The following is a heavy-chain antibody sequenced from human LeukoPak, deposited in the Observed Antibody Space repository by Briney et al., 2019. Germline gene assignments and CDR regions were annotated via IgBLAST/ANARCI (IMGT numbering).Heavy chain of an antibody. Sequence: GGSLRLSCAASGFTFSSYWMSWVRQAPGKGLEWVANIKQDGSEKYYVDSVKGRFTISRDNAKNSLYLQMNSLRAEDTAVYYCARGGSSPEDPFDYWGQGTLVTVSS. CDR3: ARGGSSPEDPFDY. J-gene: IGHJ4*02. CDR1: GFTFSSYW. V-gene: IGHV3-7*01. D-gene: IGHD6-13*01. CDR2: IKQDGSEK.